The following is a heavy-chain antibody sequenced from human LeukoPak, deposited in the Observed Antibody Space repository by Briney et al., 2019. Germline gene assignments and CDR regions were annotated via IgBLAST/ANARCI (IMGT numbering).Heavy chain of an antibody. J-gene: IGHJ4*02. V-gene: IGHV3-64D*06. Sequence: WGALRLSCSASGFTFSSYAMHWVRQAPGKGLEYVSAISSNGGSTYYADSVKGRFTISRDNSKNTLYLQMSSLRAEDMAVYYCVKGYCGGDCYFDYWGQGTLVTVSS. CDR2: ISSNGGST. CDR3: VKGYCGGDCYFDY. D-gene: IGHD2-21*02. CDR1: GFTFSSYA.